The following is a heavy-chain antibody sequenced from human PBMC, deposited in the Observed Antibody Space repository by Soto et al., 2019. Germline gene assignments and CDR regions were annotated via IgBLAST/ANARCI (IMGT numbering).Heavy chain of an antibody. CDR2: INAGNGNT. Sequence: GASVKVSCKASGYTFTSYAMHWVRQAPGQRLEWMGWINAGNGNTKYSQKFQGRVTITRDTSASTAYMELSSLRSDDTAVYYCARECLDRDYYYGIYVWGQGTPVTVSS. CDR3: ARECLDRDYYYGIYV. J-gene: IGHJ6*02. V-gene: IGHV1-3*01. CDR1: GYTFTSYA. D-gene: IGHD3-16*01.